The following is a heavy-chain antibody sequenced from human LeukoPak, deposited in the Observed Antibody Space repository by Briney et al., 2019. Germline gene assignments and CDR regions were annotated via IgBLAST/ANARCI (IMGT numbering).Heavy chain of an antibody. V-gene: IGHV3-7*01. D-gene: IGHD3-22*01. Sequence: GGSLRLSCAAYGFTFSSYWMSWVRQAPGKGLEWVANIKQDGSEKYYVDSVKGRFTISRDNAKNSLYLQMNSLRAEDTAVYYCAREGGYYYDSSGLDYWGQGTLVTVSS. CDR1: GFTFSSYW. J-gene: IGHJ4*02. CDR3: AREGGYYYDSSGLDY. CDR2: IKQDGSEK.